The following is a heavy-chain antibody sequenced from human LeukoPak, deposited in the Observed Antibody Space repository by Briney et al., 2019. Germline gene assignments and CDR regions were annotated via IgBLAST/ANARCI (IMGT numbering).Heavy chain of an antibody. CDR1: GGSISSSY. J-gene: IGHJ6*02. CDR3: ARRGSIGLDV. CDR2: VYYSGNS. D-gene: IGHD3-10*01. V-gene: IGHV4-59*08. Sequence: PSEPLSLTCTVPGGSISSSYWSWIRQPPGRGLEWIGYVYYSGNSIYNPSLKSRVTISVDTSKNQFSLKLTSVTAADTAVYYCARRGSIGLDVWGQGTTVTVSS.